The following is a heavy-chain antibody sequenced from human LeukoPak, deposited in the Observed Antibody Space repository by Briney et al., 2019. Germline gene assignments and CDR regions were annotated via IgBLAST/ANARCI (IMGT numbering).Heavy chain of an antibody. CDR1: GYTFTSYG. V-gene: IGHV1-18*01. D-gene: IGHD2-2*01. CDR2: ISAYKGNT. J-gene: IGHJ6*03. Sequence: ASVKVSCKASGYTFTSYGISWVRQAPGQGLEWMGWISAYKGNTNYAQKLQGRVTMTTDTSTSTAYMELRSLRSDDTAVYYCARDCSSTSCATRMDVWGKGTTVTVSS. CDR3: ARDCSSTSCATRMDV.